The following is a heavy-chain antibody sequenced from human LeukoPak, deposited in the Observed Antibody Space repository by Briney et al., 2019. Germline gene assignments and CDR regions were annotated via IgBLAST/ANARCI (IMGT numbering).Heavy chain of an antibody. CDR3: AAASGGLTYYDFWSGYWGNWFDP. V-gene: IGHV1-18*01. CDR2: ISAYNGNT. J-gene: IGHJ5*02. D-gene: IGHD3-3*01. Sequence: ASVKVSCKASGYTFTSYGISWVRQAPGQGLEWMGWISAYNGNTNYAQKLQGRVTMTTDTSTSTAYMELRSLRSDDTAVYYCAAASGGLTYYDFWSGYWGNWFDPWGQGTLVTVSS. CDR1: GYTFTSYG.